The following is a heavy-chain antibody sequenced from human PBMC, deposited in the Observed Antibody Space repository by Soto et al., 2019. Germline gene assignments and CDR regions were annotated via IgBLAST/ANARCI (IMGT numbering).Heavy chain of an antibody. CDR1: GYTFTSYY. Sequence: ASVKVSCKASGYTFTSYYMHWVRQAPGQGLEWMGIINPSGSSTSYAQKFQGRVTMTRDTYTSTVYMELSSLRSEDTAVYYCARGGGSGSYYYYYYGMDVWGQGTTVTVSS. D-gene: IGHD3-10*01. CDR3: ARGGGSGSYYYYYYGMDV. CDR2: INPSGSST. J-gene: IGHJ6*02. V-gene: IGHV1-46*01.